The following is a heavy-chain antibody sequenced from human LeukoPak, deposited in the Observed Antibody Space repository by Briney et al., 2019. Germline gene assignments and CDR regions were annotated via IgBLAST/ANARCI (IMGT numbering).Heavy chain of an antibody. J-gene: IGHJ4*02. CDR3: ARGGTTRIFDY. V-gene: IGHV4-59*01. Sequence: SETLSLTCTVSGGSISSYYWSWIRQPPGKGLKWIGYIYYSGSTNYNPSLKSRVTISVDTSKNQFSLKLSSVTAADTAVYYCARGGTTRIFDYWGQGTLVTVSS. CDR2: IYYSGST. CDR1: GGSISSYY. D-gene: IGHD1-7*01.